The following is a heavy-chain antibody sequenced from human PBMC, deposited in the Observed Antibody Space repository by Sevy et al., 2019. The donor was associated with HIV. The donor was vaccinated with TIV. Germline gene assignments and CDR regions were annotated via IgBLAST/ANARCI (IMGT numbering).Heavy chain of an antibody. CDR2: ISAYNGNT. Sequence: ASVKVSCKASGYTFTSYGISWVRQAPGQGLEWMGWISAYNGNTNYPQKLQGRVTMTTDTSTSTAYMELRSLRSDDTAVYYCARDLSSYYYDSSGPGALFDYWGQGTLVTVSS. V-gene: IGHV1-18*01. D-gene: IGHD3-22*01. CDR3: ARDLSSYYYDSSGPGALFDY. CDR1: GYTFTSYG. J-gene: IGHJ4*02.